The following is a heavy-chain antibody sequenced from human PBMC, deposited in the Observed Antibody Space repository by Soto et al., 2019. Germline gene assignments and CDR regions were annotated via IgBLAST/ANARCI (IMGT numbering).Heavy chain of an antibody. D-gene: IGHD3-22*01. J-gene: IGHJ3*02. CDR2: ISGSGGRV. V-gene: IGHV3-23*01. CDR1: GFSFGTYV. CDR3: AMTRLYDTGTNDYHRDALDI. Sequence: VGSLRLSCAAYGFSFGTYVMNWVRQAPGKGLEWVSGISGSGGRVYSADSVKGRFTISRDNSRNTLYLQMNSLRAEDTAIYYCAMTRLYDTGTNDYHRDALDIWGQGTQVTVSS.